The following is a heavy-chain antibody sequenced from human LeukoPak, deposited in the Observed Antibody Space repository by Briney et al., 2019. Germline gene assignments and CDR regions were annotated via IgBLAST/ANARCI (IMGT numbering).Heavy chain of an antibody. Sequence: GGSLRLSCAASGFTYSNYAMSWVRQAPGKGLEWVSTISGSGGSTYYADSVKGRFTISRDNSKTTLYLQMNSLRAEDTAVYYCTKVNPDFWSGQYGLYNWFDPWGQGTLVTVSS. CDR2: ISGSGGST. J-gene: IGHJ5*02. D-gene: IGHD3-3*01. CDR1: GFTYSNYA. V-gene: IGHV3-23*01. CDR3: TKVNPDFWSGQYGLYNWFDP.